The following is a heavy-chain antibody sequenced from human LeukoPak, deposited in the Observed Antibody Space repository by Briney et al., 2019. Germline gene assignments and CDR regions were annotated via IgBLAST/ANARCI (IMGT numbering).Heavy chain of an antibody. CDR3: ARQSSGSYVYFDF. Sequence: KPSETLSLTCTISGGSISSHYYSWIRQPPGKGLEWIGRMSISGNTNYNPSLKSRVTISVGKSKNQFSLKLSSVTAADTAMYYCARQSSGSYVYFDFWGQGTLVTVSS. D-gene: IGHD3-22*01. CDR1: GGSISSHY. J-gene: IGHJ4*02. V-gene: IGHV4-4*07. CDR2: MSISGNT.